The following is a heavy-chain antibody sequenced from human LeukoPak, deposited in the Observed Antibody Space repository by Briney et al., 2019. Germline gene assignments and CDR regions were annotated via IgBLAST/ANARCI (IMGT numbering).Heavy chain of an antibody. CDR1: IFPFSSYG. V-gene: IGHV3-30*02. CDR3: AKDLNTVVMQYFDS. Sequence: GLSQRLSCTGSIFPFSSYGMHWVRQTPGRGLEWVAFMRYDGKTEYYADSVKGRFTIAREDSHSTVHLHMKDLRPDDAAVYFCAKDLNTVVMQYFDSWGQGTLVSVSS. J-gene: IGHJ4*02. D-gene: IGHD2-21*01. CDR2: MRYDGKTE.